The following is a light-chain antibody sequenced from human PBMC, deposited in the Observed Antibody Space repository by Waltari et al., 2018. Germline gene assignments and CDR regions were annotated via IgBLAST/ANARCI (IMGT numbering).Light chain of an antibody. CDR1: NIGSKN. CDR2: SDS. V-gene: IGLV3-9*01. CDR3: QVWDSSTVV. Sequence: SYELTQPLSVSVALGPTARITCGGNNIGSKNVHWYQQKPGQAPVLVIYSDSNRPSGIPERFSGSNSGNTATLTISRAQGGDEADYYCQVWDSSTVVFGGGTKLTVL. J-gene: IGLJ2*01.